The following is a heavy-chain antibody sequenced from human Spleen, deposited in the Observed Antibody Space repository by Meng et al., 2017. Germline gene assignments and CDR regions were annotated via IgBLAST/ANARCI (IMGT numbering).Heavy chain of an antibody. D-gene: IGHD5-18*01. J-gene: IGHJ6*02. CDR1: GGSFSDYY. Sequence: SETLSLTCVVSGGSFSDYYWSWIRQPPGKGLEWIGEINHSGSTNYNPSLESRVTISVDTSKNQFSLKLSSVTAADTAVYYCARDPVDTAMVRGYYNYGMDVWGQGTTVTVSS. V-gene: IGHV4-34*01. CDR3: ARDPVDTAMVRGYYNYGMDV. CDR2: INHSGST.